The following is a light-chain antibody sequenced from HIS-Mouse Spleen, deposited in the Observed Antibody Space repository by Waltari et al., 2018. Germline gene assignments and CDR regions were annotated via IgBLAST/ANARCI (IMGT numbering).Light chain of an antibody. Sequence: QSALTQPRSVSGSPGQSVTISCTGTSSDVGGYNYVSWYQQHPGKAPKLMIYDVSKRPSGVSNRFSGSKSGNTASLTISGLQAEDEADYYCSSYTSGSTWVFGGGTKLTVL. CDR2: DVS. CDR3: SSYTSGSTWV. J-gene: IGLJ3*02. V-gene: IGLV2-11*01. CDR1: SSDVGGYNY.